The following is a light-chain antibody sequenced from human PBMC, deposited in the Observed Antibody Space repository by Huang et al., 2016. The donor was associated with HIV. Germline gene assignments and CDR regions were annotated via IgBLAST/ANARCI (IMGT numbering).Light chain of an antibody. CDR3: QQYSDRPPWT. CDR2: GAS. J-gene: IGKJ1*01. V-gene: IGKV3-15*01. Sequence: IVMTQSPATLSVSPGEGATLSCRASQSVGSNLAWYQQRPGQAPRLLIYGASTRATGVPVRFSGRGSGTDFTLTISGQQSEDSAVYYCQQYSDRPPWTFGQGTKVE. CDR1: QSVGSN.